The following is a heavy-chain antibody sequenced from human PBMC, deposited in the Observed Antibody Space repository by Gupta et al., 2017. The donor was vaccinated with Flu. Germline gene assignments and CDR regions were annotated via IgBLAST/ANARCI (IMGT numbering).Heavy chain of an antibody. D-gene: IGHD4-4*01. CDR3: AKEDEKYRDGMTTITEFDY. CDR2: ISYDGGNK. J-gene: IGHJ4*02. CDR1: GFTFSSYG. V-gene: IGHV3-30*18. Sequence: QVQLVESGGGVVQPGRSLRLSCAASGFTFSSYGLHWVRQAPGKGLEWVAVISYDGGNKYYADSVKGRFTISRDNPKNTLYLQMNSLRAEDTAVYYCAKEDEKYRDGMTTITEFDYWGQGTLVTVSS.